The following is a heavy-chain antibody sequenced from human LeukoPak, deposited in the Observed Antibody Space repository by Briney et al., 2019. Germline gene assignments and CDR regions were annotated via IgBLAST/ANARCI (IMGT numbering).Heavy chain of an antibody. CDR1: GFTFSTYT. CDR3: AGVVRYDSSDPSLDY. V-gene: IGHV3-21*01. Sequence: GGSLRLSCAASGFTFSTYTMNWVRQAPGKGLEWVSSISGSSDYIFYADSVKGRFTISRDNAKNSLYLQMNSLRAEDTAVYYCAGVVRYDSSDPSLDYWGQGTLVTVSS. J-gene: IGHJ4*02. D-gene: IGHD3-22*01. CDR2: ISGSSDYI.